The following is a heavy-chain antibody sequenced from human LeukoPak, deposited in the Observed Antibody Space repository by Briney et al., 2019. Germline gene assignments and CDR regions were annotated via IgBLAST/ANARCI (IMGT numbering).Heavy chain of an antibody. Sequence: TSETLSLTCTVSGGSISSYYWSWIRQPPGKGLEWIGYIYYSGSTNYNPSLKSRVTISVDTSKNQFSLKLSSVTAADTAVYYCARVSLTTVTAHFDYWGQGTLVTVSS. D-gene: IGHD4-11*01. J-gene: IGHJ4*02. CDR3: ARVSLTTVTAHFDY. V-gene: IGHV4-59*01. CDR2: IYYSGST. CDR1: GGSISSYY.